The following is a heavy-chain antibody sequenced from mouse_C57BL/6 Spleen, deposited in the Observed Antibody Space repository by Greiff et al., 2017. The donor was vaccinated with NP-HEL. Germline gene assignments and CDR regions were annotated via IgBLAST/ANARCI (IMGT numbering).Heavy chain of an antibody. V-gene: IGHV1-62-2*01. CDR1: GYTFTEYT. D-gene: IGHD4-1*01. J-gene: IGHJ3*01. CDR2: FYPGSGSI. CDR3: ARHEGNWESPGWFAY. Sequence: VKLVESGAELVKPGASVKLSCKASGYTFTEYTIDWVKQRSGQGLEWIGWFYPGSGSIKYNEKFKDKATLTADKSSSTVYMELSRLTSEDSAVYFCARHEGNWESPGWFAYWGQGTLVTVSA.